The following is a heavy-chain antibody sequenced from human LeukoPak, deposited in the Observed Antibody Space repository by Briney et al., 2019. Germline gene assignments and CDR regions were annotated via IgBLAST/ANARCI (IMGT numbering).Heavy chain of an antibody. D-gene: IGHD2-15*01. CDR3: ARGHGWLDY. CDR2: IKQDVNEK. V-gene: IGHV3-7*01. Sequence: LPGGSLRLSCAASGFTFSNYWMTWVSQAPGKGREWVANIKQDVNEKYYVNSVKGRFTISRANAKTSRYLQMNSLRAEDTAVYYCARGHGWLDYWGQGTLVTVSS. J-gene: IGHJ4*02. CDR1: GFTFSNYW.